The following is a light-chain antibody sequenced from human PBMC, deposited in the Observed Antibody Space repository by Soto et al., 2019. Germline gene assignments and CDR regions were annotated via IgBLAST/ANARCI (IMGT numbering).Light chain of an antibody. CDR3: QKYNRAPWT. CDR2: AAS. J-gene: IGKJ1*01. CDR1: QGMSNF. Sequence: DIQMTQSPSSLSASVGDRVTITCRASQGMSNFLAWHHQKPGKVPKLLIYAASNLQSGVPFRFSGSGSGTDFTLTITSLQPEDVATYYCQKYNRAPWTFGQGNKVEIK. V-gene: IGKV1-27*01.